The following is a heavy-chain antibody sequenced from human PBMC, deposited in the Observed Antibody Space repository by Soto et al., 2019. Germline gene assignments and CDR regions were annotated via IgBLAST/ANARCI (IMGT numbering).Heavy chain of an antibody. CDR1: GGTFSSYA. D-gene: IGHD4-17*01. CDR2: IIPIFGTA. J-gene: IGHJ3*02. Sequence: AASVKVSCKASGGTFSSYAISWVRQAPGQGLEWMGGIIPIFGTANYAQKFQGRVTITADESTSTAYMELSSLRSEDTAVYYCASMTTVTRAFDIWGQGTMVTVSS. V-gene: IGHV1-69*13. CDR3: ASMTTVTRAFDI.